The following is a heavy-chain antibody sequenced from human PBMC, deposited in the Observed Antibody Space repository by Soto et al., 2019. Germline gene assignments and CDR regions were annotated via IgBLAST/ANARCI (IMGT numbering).Heavy chain of an antibody. J-gene: IGHJ4*02. CDR1: GFTYSSYA. CDR2: ISGSGGST. D-gene: IGHD6-19*01. V-gene: IGHV3-23*01. CDR3: AKEVSSGWYHYFDY. Sequence: EVQLLESGGGLVQPGGSLRLSCAASGFTYSSYAMSWVRQAPGKGLEWVSAISGSGGSTYYADSVKGRFTISRDNXRNTLYLQMNSLRAEDTAVYYCAKEVSSGWYHYFDYWGQGTLVTVSS.